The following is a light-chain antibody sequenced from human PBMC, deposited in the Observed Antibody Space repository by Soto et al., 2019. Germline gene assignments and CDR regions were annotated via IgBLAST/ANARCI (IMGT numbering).Light chain of an antibody. CDR2: NIN. CDR3: AAYDDSLDGQV. Sequence: QSVLTQIHSMFGTPGQRVTISCSGGSSNIGSNSVHWYQQLPGSAPKLLIYNINERPSGVPDRFSGSKSGTSASLAISGLQSEDEADYYCAAYDDSLDGQVFGTGTKVTVL. CDR1: SSNIGSNS. J-gene: IGLJ1*01. V-gene: IGLV1-44*01.